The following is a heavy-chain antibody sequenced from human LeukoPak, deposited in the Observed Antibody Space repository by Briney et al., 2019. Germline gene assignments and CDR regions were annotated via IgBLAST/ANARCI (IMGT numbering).Heavy chain of an antibody. V-gene: IGHV3-7*01. Sequence: GGSLRLSCAASGFTFSSYWMSWVRQAPGKGLEWVANIKQDGSEKYYVDSVKGRFTISRDNAKNSLYLQMNSLRAEDTAVYYCARERRGYYDFWSGYSNWSDPWGQGTLVTVSS. CDR3: ARERRGYYDFWSGYSNWSDP. CDR1: GFTFSSYW. J-gene: IGHJ5*02. CDR2: IKQDGSEK. D-gene: IGHD3-3*01.